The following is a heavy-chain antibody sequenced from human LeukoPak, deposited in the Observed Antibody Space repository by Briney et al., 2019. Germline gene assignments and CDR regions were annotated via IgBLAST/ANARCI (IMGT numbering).Heavy chain of an antibody. CDR2: IWYDGSIT. J-gene: IGHJ4*02. D-gene: IGHD2/OR15-2a*01. CDR3: AKADEMNMDY. CDR1: GFTFSRYG. V-gene: IGHV3-33*06. Sequence: GGSLRLSCAASGFTFSRYGMHWVRQAPGKGLGWVAVIWYDGSITYYADSVMGRFTISKDNSRNMLYLQMNSLRAEDTAVYYCAKADEMNMDYWGQGTLVTVSS.